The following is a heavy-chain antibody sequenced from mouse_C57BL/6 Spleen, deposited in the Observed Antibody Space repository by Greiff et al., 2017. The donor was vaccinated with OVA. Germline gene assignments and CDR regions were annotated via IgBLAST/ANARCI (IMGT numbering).Heavy chain of an antibody. CDR1: GYSITSGYY. V-gene: IGHV3-6*01. J-gene: IGHJ2*01. CDR2: ISYDGSN. Sequence: DVKLQESGPGLVKPSQSLSLTCSVTGYSITSGYYWNWIRQFPGNKLEWMGYISYDGSNNYNPSLKNRISITRDTSKNQFFLKLNSVTTEDTATYYCAVWLRRRGDLDYWGQGTTLTVSS. CDR3: AVWLRRRGDLDY. D-gene: IGHD2-2*01.